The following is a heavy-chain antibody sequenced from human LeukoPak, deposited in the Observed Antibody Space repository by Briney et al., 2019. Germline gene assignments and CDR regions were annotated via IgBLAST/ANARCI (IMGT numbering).Heavy chain of an antibody. J-gene: IGHJ5*02. V-gene: IGHV4-30-4*01. D-gene: IGHD3-10*01. CDR1: GGSISSGDYY. CDR2: IYYSGST. Sequence: PSQTLSLTCTVSGGSISSGDYYWSWIRQPPGKGLEWIGYIYYSGSTYYNPSLKSRVTISVDTSKNQFSLKLSSVTAADTAVYYCARGTNYYGSGSYSNKHNWFDPWGQGTLVTVSS. CDR3: ARGTNYYGSGSYSNKHNWFDP.